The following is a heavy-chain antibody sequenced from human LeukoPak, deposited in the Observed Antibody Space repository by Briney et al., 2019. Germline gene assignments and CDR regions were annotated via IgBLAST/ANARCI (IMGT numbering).Heavy chain of an antibody. CDR2: LYDSGTT. V-gene: IGHV4-31*03. D-gene: IGHD3-10*01. Sequence: SETLSLTCSVSGVSVSSGGNYWNWIRQHPGKGLEWIGYLYDSGTTHYNPSLQSRVTISVDTSKYHFSLKLSSVTAADTAVYYCARDQTYYGYFDFWGQGALVTVSS. CDR1: GVSVSSGGNY. CDR3: ARDQTYYGYFDF. J-gene: IGHJ4*02.